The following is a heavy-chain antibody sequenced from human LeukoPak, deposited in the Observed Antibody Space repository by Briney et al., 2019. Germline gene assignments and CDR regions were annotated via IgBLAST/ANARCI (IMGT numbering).Heavy chain of an antibody. Sequence: QTGGSLRLSCAAPGFTFSSYGMHWVRQAPGKGPEWVAVISYDGSNKYYADSVKGRFTLSRDNSKNTLYLQMNSLRAEDTAVYYCARILSSAWGELGYWGQGTLVTVSS. J-gene: IGHJ4*02. V-gene: IGHV3-30*03. CDR2: ISYDGSNK. CDR1: GFTFSSYG. CDR3: ARILSSAWGELGY. D-gene: IGHD6-19*01.